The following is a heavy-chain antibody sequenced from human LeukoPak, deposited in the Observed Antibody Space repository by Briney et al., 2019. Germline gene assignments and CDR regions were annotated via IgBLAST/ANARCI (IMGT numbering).Heavy chain of an antibody. V-gene: IGHV1-24*01. CDR1: GYTLTELS. J-gene: IGHJ4*02. D-gene: IGHD1-26*01. Sequence: ASVKVSCKVSGYTLTELSMHWVRQAPGKGLEWMGGFDPEDGETIYAQKFQGRVTMTEDTSTDTAYMELSSLRSEDTAVYYCATRGRWELPLGYFDYWSQGTLVTVSS. CDR2: FDPEDGET. CDR3: ATRGRWELPLGYFDY.